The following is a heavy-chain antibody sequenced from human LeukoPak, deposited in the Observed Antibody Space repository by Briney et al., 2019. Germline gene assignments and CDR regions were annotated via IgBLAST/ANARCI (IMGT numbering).Heavy chain of an antibody. J-gene: IGHJ4*02. CDR3: AKAPVTTCRGAFCYPFDY. D-gene: IGHD2-15*01. CDR1: GYTFTSYY. CDR2: INPTGGST. Sequence: ASVKVSCKASGYTFTSYYMHWVRQAPGQGLEWMGLINPTGGSTGYAQKFQGRVTMTRDMSTSTVYMELSSLRPEDAAVYYCAKAPVTTCRGAFCYPFDYWGLGTLVTVSS. V-gene: IGHV1-46*01.